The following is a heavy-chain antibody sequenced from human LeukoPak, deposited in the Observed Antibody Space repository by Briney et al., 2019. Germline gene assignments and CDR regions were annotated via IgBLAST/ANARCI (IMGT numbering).Heavy chain of an antibody. J-gene: IGHJ6*03. CDR3: ARDRGYSGYGTYYYYMDV. CDR1: GFTFSSYW. Sequence: GESLKISCAASGFTFSSYWMHWVRRAPGKGLVWVSRINSDGSYTNYADSVKGRFTISRDNAKNTVYLQMNSLRADDTAVYYCARDRGYSGYGTYYYYMDVWGKGTTVTVSS. CDR2: INSDGSYT. D-gene: IGHD5-12*01. V-gene: IGHV3-74*01.